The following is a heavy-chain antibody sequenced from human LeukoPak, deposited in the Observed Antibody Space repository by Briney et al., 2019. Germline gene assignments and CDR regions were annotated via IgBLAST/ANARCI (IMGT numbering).Heavy chain of an antibody. CDR3: ARAYSGTYYGMDV. D-gene: IGHD1-26*01. CDR2: FYHSGNT. Sequence: PSETLSLTCTVSGYSISSGFHWGWIRQPPGKGLEWIGSFYHSGNTYYNPSLKSRVTISVDTSKNQFSLKLSSVAAADTAVYYCARAYSGTYYGMDVWGQGATVTVSS. J-gene: IGHJ6*02. V-gene: IGHV4-38-2*02. CDR1: GYSISSGFH.